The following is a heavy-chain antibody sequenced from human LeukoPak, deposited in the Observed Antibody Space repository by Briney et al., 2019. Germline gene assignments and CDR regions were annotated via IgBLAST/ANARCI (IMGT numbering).Heavy chain of an antibody. CDR3: ARGMTGYFDY. CDR2: ISYDGSYK. J-gene: IGHJ4*02. Sequence: SGGSLRLSCVASGFTFSSYAMHWVRQAPGKGLEWVAVISYDGSYKYYADSVKGRFTISRDNSKNTLYLQMNSLRAEDTAVYYCARGMTGYFDYWGQGTLVTVSS. CDR1: GFTFSSYA. V-gene: IGHV3-30-3*01. D-gene: IGHD3-9*01.